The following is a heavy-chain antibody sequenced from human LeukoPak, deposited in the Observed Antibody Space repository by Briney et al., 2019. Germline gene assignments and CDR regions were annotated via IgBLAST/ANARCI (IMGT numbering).Heavy chain of an antibody. V-gene: IGHV3-7*01. J-gene: IGHJ4*02. D-gene: IGHD3-3*02. CDR1: GFTFSAYA. CDR3: AKLARGNYFEY. CDR2: IKQDGSDK. Sequence: GGSLRLSCAASGFTFSAYAMSWVRQAPGKGLEWVANIKQDGSDKNYVDSVKGRFTISRDNAKNSLFLQMNGLRAEDTAVYYCAKLARGNYFEYWGQGTLVTVSS.